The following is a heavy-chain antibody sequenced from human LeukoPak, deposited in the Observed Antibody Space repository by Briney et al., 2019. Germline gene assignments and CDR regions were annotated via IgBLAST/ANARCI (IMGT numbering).Heavy chain of an antibody. V-gene: IGHV3-21*01. CDR2: ISSSSSYI. Sequence: GGSLRLSCAASGFTFSSYSMNWVRQAPGKGLEWVSSISSSSSYIYYADSVKGRFTISRDNAKNSLYLQMNSLGAEDTAVYYCATARGDTAMGPGNWGQGTLVTVSS. D-gene: IGHD5-18*01. CDR1: GFTFSSYS. CDR3: ATARGDTAMGPGN. J-gene: IGHJ4*02.